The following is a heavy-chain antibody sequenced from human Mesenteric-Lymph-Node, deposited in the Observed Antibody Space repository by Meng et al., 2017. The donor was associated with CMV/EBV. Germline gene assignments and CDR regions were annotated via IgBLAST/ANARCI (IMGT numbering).Heavy chain of an antibody. CDR2: ISSDGNNK. Sequence: WIRQPPGKGLEWVALISSDGNNKFYADSVKGRFTISGDNPKNTLYLQMNSLRAEDTAVYHCAKDQGPYYYDTRGYYPNYYYGMDVWGQGTTVTVSS. V-gene: IGHV3-30-3*02. J-gene: IGHJ6*02. CDR3: AKDQGPYYYDTRGYYPNYYYGMDV. D-gene: IGHD3-22*01.